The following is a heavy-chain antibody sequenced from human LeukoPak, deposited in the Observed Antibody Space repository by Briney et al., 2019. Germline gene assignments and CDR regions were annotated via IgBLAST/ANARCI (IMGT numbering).Heavy chain of an antibody. Sequence: SETLSLTCTVSGGSISSYYWSWIRQPPGKGLEWIGYIYYSGSTNYNPSPKSRVTISVDTSKNQFSLKLSSVTAADTAVYYCARTYCDTTTCYRFDSWGQGILVTVSS. CDR1: GGSISSYY. CDR2: IYYSGST. CDR3: ARTYCDTTTCYRFDS. D-gene: IGHD2-2*01. V-gene: IGHV4-59*01. J-gene: IGHJ4*02.